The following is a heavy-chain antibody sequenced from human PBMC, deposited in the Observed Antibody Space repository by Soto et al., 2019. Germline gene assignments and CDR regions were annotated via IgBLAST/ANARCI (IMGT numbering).Heavy chain of an antibody. CDR3: TTVLPAWTPTPLTGY. CDR1: GFTFSNAW. Sequence: GGSLRLSCAASGFTFSNAWMSWVCQAPGKGLEWVGRIKSKNEGGTTDYAAPVKGRFTISRDDSKKTLYLQMNSLKTEDTAVYYCTTVLPAWTPTPLTGYWGQGTLVTVSS. J-gene: IGHJ4*02. D-gene: IGHD7-27*01. V-gene: IGHV3-15*01. CDR2: IKSKNEGGTT.